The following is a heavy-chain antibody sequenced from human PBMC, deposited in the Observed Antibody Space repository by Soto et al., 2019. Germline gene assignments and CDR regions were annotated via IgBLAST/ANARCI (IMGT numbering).Heavy chain of an antibody. CDR1: GYMFSTYD. D-gene: IGHD1-20*01. J-gene: IGHJ5*02. Sequence: QVQLVQSGAEVKKPGASVKVSCKASGYMFSTYDINWVRQAPGQGLEWMGWLNPNSGNTGYAQKFQGRVTMTRNTSINTAYMELSGLGSDETAVYYCARDHRYNWNDEGWFDPWGQGPLVTVSS. CDR3: ARDHRYNWNDEGWFDP. CDR2: LNPNSGNT. V-gene: IGHV1-8*01.